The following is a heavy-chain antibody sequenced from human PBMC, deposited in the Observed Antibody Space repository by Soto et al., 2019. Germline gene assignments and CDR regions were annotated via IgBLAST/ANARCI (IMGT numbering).Heavy chain of an antibody. CDR1: GYTFTGYY. J-gene: IGHJ6*02. Sequence: QVQLVQSGAEVKKPGASVKVSCKASGYTFTGYYMHWVRQAPGQGLEWMGWINPNSGGTNYAQKFQGWVNMTRETSISTAYMELSRLRSDDTAVYYCARGGITIFGVVTDGMDVWGQGTTVTVSS. CDR3: ARGGITIFGVVTDGMDV. D-gene: IGHD3-3*01. V-gene: IGHV1-2*04. CDR2: INPNSGGT.